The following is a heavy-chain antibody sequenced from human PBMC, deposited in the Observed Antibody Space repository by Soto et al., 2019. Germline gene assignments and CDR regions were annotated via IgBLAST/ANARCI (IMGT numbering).Heavy chain of an antibody. V-gene: IGHV5-51*01. Sequence: PGESLKISCKGSGYSFSSDWIGWVRQMPGKGLELMGIIYPGDSDTRYSPSFQGQVTISVDKSISTAYLQWSSLKASDSAMYYCARKRSFRSGWSSNWGQGTQVTVSS. CDR3: ARKRSFRSGWSSN. CDR2: IYPGDSDT. CDR1: GYSFSSDW. D-gene: IGHD6-19*01. J-gene: IGHJ4*02.